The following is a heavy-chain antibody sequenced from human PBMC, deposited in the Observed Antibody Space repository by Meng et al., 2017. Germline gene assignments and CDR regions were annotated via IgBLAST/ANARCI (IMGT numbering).Heavy chain of an antibody. CDR2: IYSGGST. CDR3: ARDSSSGWYHNY. Sequence: GGAWIRPGGSRIISCTASGFSVTTSNMSWVREAPGKGLEWVSVIYSGGSTYYADSVKGRFSISRDNSKNTLYLQMNSLRAEDTAVYFCARDSSSGWYHNYWGQGTLVTVSS. CDR1: GFSVTTSN. V-gene: IGHV3-53*01. D-gene: IGHD6-19*01. J-gene: IGHJ4*02.